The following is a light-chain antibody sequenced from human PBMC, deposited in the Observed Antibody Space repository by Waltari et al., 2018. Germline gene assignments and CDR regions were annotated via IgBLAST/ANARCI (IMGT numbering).Light chain of an antibody. Sequence: DIQMTQSPPTLSASVGESVTITCRASPSISSWLAWYQQKPGKAPKLLIYKASTLKSGVPSRFSGSGSGTEFTLTISSLQPDDSATYYCQQYNSYSGYTFGQGTKLEIK. CDR3: QQYNSYSGYT. V-gene: IGKV1-5*03. J-gene: IGKJ2*01. CDR1: PSISSW. CDR2: KAS.